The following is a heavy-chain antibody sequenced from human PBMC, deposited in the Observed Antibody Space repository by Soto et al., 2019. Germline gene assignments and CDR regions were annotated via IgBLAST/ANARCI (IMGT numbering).Heavy chain of an antibody. CDR1: GITFSGFW. CDR3: ATVFEH. J-gene: IGHJ4*02. V-gene: IGHV3-74*01. Sequence: VPLVESGGGSVQPGGSLRLSCVASGITFSGFWMHWVRQVPGKGLVWVERVVSAGSGTSYADSVKRRFTISRDNAKNTLSLLMATLRFEDTAVYYCATVFEHWGQGIPVSVSP. CDR2: VVSAGSGT.